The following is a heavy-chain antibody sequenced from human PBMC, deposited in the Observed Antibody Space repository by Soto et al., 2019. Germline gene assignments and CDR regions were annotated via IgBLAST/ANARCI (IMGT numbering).Heavy chain of an antibody. D-gene: IGHD4-17*01. CDR3: ARDIPYGDYNY. V-gene: IGHV4-59*01. CDR1: GFTFSIYS. J-gene: IGHJ4*02. CDR2: IYYSGST. Sequence: AGGSLRLSCAASGFTFSIYSISWIRQPPGKGLEWIGYIYYSGSTKYNPSLKSRVTISVDTSKNQFSLKLSSVTDADTAVYYCARDIPYGDYNYWGQGTLVPVSS.